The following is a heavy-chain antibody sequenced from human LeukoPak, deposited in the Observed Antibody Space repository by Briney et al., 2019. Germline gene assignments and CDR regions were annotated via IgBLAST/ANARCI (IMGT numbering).Heavy chain of an antibody. CDR1: GFTFRSYS. CDR2: ISVCSNYI. CDR3: ARDGVVVTYYFEY. D-gene: IGHD3-22*01. J-gene: IGHJ4*02. Sequence: GGSLRLSCAASGFTFRSYSLNWVRQAPGKGLEWVSSISVCSNYIYYADSVKGLFTISRDNAKNLVYLQMNSMRAEDTAVYYCARDGVVVTYYFEYWGQGTMVTVSA. V-gene: IGHV3-21*06.